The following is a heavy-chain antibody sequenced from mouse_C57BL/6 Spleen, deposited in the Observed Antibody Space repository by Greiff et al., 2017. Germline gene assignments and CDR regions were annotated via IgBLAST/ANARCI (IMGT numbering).Heavy chain of an antibody. D-gene: IGHD2-4*01. CDR3: ARGTYDFSWFAY. J-gene: IGHJ3*01. CDR1: GYTFTSYW. CDR2: IYPSDSET. Sequence: QVHVKQPGAELVRPGSSVKLSCKASGYTFTSYWMDWVKQRPGQGLEWIGNIYPSDSETHYNQKFKDKATLTVDKSSSTAYMQLSSLTSEDSAVYYCARGTYDFSWFAYWGQGTLVTVSA. V-gene: IGHV1-61*01.